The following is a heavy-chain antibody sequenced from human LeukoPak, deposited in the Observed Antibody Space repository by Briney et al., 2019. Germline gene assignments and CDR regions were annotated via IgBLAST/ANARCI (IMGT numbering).Heavy chain of an antibody. Sequence: GGSLRLSCAASGFTFSSYSMNWVRQAPGKGLEWVSSISSSSSYIYYADSVKGRFTISRDNAKNSLYLQMNSLRAEDTAVYYCARGKMRIYGSGSFSDYWCQGTLVTVSS. CDR3: ARGKMRIYGSGSFSDY. CDR2: ISSSSSYI. D-gene: IGHD3-10*01. CDR1: GFTFSSYS. J-gene: IGHJ4*02. V-gene: IGHV3-21*01.